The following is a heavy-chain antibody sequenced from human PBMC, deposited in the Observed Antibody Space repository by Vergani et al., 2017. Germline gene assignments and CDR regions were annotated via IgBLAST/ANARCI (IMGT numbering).Heavy chain of an antibody. V-gene: IGHV3-9*01. J-gene: IGHJ3*02. CDR3: AXDLAAHRGDAFEI. D-gene: IGHD1-14*01. CDR2: LSWNSGFI. CDR1: GFTFDDYA. Sequence: EVQLVESGGGLIQTGRSLRLSCVGSGFTFDDYAMHWVRQAPGKGLEWVAGLSWNSGFISYADSVKGRFTISRDNAKNSLYLQMDSLRPEDTAFYFCAXDLAAHRGDAFEIWGQGTKVTVSS.